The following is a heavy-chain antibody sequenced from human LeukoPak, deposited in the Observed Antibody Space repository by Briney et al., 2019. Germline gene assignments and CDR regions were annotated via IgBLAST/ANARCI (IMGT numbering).Heavy chain of an antibody. D-gene: IGHD3-10*01. Sequence: ASVKVSCKASGYTFTGYYMHWVRQAPGQGLEWMGWINPNSGGTNYAQKFQGRVTMTRDTSISTAYMELSRLRSDDTAVYYCARSITMVRGILDYYYYGMDVWAKGPRSPSP. J-gene: IGHJ6*02. CDR1: GYTFTGYY. V-gene: IGHV1-2*02. CDR3: ARSITMVRGILDYYYYGMDV. CDR2: INPNSGGT.